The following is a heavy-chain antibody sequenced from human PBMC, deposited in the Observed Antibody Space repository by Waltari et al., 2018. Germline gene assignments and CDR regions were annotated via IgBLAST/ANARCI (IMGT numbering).Heavy chain of an antibody. V-gene: IGHV3-23*01. J-gene: IGHJ4*02. D-gene: IGHD3-9*01. CDR3: ASLRYLDWSNFDN. CDR2: VSDNGDNA. CDR1: GFSFSTHA. Sequence: EVQVLESGGGLVQPGGSLRLSCAASGFSFSTHAMGWVRQAPGKGVGWVSGVSDNGDNAYDADTVKGRFNISRDNSKNTLYLQMNSLRAEDTAIYYCASLRYLDWSNFDNWGQGTLVTVSS.